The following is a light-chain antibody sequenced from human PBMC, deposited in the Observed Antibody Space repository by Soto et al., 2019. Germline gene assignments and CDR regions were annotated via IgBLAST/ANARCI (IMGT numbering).Light chain of an antibody. CDR1: QSISSW. CDR2: KAS. Sequence: DIQMTQSPSTLSASVGDRVTITVRASQSISSWLAWYQQKPGKAPKLLIYKASTLESGVPSNFSGSGSGTEFTLTISSLQPEDFATYYCQQSYSTPTWTFGQGTKVDIK. CDR3: QQSYSTPTWT. J-gene: IGKJ1*01. V-gene: IGKV1-5*03.